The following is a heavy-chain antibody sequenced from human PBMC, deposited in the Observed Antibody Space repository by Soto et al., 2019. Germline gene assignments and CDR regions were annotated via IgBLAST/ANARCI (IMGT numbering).Heavy chain of an antibody. CDR1: GFTFSSYA. J-gene: IGHJ2*01. CDR2: ISYDGSNK. Sequence: QVQLVESGGGVVQPGRSLRLSCAASGFTFSSYAMHWVRQAPGKGLEWVAVISYDGSNKYYADSVKGRFTISRDNSKNTLYLQMNSLRAEDTAVYYCAREGYGDDWYFDLWGRGTLVTVSS. V-gene: IGHV3-30-3*01. CDR3: AREGYGDDWYFDL. D-gene: IGHD4-17*01.